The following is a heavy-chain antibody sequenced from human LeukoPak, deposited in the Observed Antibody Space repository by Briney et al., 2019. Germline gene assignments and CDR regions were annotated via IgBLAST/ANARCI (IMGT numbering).Heavy chain of an antibody. D-gene: IGHD3-3*01. Sequence: GESLKISCKGSGYRFTSYWIGWVRPMPGKGLEWMGIIYPGDSDTRYSPSFQGQVTISADKSISTAYLQWSSLKASDTAMYYCARHFFRTNDFWSGYYNVASRDNWFDPWGQGTLVTVSS. J-gene: IGHJ5*02. CDR3: ARHFFRTNDFWSGYYNVASRDNWFDP. V-gene: IGHV5-51*01. CDR2: IYPGDSDT. CDR1: GYRFTSYW.